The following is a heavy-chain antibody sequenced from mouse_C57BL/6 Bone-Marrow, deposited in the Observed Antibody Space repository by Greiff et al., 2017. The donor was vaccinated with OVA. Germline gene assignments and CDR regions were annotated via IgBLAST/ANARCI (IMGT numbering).Heavy chain of an antibody. D-gene: IGHD2-4*01. CDR3: AREGGELRRPWYFDV. V-gene: IGHV1-50*01. CDR1: GYTFTSYW. J-gene: IGHJ1*03. Sequence: QVQLQQPGAELVKPGASVKLSCKASGYTFTSYWMQWVKQRPGQGLEWIGEIDPSDSYTNYNQKFKGKATLTVDTSSSTAYMQLSSLTSEDSAVYYCAREGGELRRPWYFDVWGTGTTVTVSS. CDR2: IDPSDSYT.